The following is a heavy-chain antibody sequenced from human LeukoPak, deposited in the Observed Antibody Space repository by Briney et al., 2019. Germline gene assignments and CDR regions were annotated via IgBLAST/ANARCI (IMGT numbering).Heavy chain of an antibody. CDR3: ARRGYCSSTSCSLRY. CDR2: INHSGST. CDR1: GGSFSGYY. V-gene: IGHV4-34*01. Sequence: SSETLSLTCAVYGGSFSGYYWSWIRQPPGKGLEWIGEINHSGSTNYNPSLKSRVTISVDTSKNQFSLKLSSVTAADTAVYYCARRGYCSSTSCSLRYWGQGTLVTVSS. D-gene: IGHD2-2*03. J-gene: IGHJ4*02.